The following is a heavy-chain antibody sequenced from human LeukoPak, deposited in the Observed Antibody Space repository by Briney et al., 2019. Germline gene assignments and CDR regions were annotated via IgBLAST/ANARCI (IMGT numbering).Heavy chain of an antibody. Sequence: PSETLSLTCTVSGGSISSGGYYWSWIRQHPGKGLEWIGYIYYSGSTYYNPSLKSRVTISVDTSKNQFSLKLSSVTAVDTAVYYCARSDTAMGNFDYWGQGTLVTVSS. D-gene: IGHD5-18*01. CDR2: IYYSGST. J-gene: IGHJ4*02. CDR1: GGSISSGGYY. CDR3: ARSDTAMGNFDY. V-gene: IGHV4-31*03.